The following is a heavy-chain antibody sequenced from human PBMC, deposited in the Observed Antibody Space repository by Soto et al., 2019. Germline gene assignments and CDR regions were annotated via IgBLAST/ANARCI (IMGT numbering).Heavy chain of an antibody. CDR2: ISPYNGNT. J-gene: IGHJ6*02. CDR1: GYTFTSYA. D-gene: IGHD1-26*01. V-gene: IGHV1-18*01. Sequence: ASVKVSCKASGYTFTSYAISWVRQAPGQGLEWMGWISPYNGNTKFPQKLQGRVTMTTDTSTSTAYMELRSLRSDDTAVYYCARDARWENYLRHYYYGMDVWGQGTKVTVSS. CDR3: ARDARWENYLRHYYYGMDV.